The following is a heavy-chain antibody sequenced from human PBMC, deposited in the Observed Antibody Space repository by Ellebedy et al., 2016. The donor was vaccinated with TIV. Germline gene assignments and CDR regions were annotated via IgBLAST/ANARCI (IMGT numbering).Heavy chain of an antibody. J-gene: IGHJ6*02. CDR3: ARDGRVLEDYHYYAMDV. D-gene: IGHD3-3*01. Sequence: GESLKISCAASGFTFSSHWMHWVRQAPGKGLVWVSRINGDGSTTNYADSVKGRFTISRDNSKNTLYLQMNSLRAEDTAVYYCARDGRVLEDYHYYAMDVWGQGTSVTVSS. CDR2: INGDGSTT. CDR1: GFTFSSHW. V-gene: IGHV3-74*01.